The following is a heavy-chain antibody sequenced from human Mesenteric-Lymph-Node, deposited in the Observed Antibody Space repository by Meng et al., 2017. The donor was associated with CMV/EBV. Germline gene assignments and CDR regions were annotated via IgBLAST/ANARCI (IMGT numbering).Heavy chain of an antibody. D-gene: IGHD2-2*01. V-gene: IGHV3-7*01. J-gene: IGHJ4*02. CDR3: ARDYCSSTSCYSPVDY. CDR2: IKQDGSEK. Sequence: GGSLRLSCAASGFTFSSYWMSWVRQAPGKGLEWVANIKQDGSEKYYVDSVKGRFTISRDNAKNSLYLQMNSLRAEDTAVYYCARDYCSSTSCYSPVDYWGQGTLVTVSS. CDR1: GFTFSSYW.